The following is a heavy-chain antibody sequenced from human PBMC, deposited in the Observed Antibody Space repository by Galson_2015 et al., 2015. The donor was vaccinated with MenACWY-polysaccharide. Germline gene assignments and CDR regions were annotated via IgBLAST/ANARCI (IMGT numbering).Heavy chain of an antibody. J-gene: IGHJ4*02. D-gene: IGHD6-13*01. CDR3: ARGYRAYD. Sequence: SLRLSCAASGFTFSTYWMHWVRHAPGKGLVWVSRIKRDGSSTNYADSVKGRFTISRDNAKNTLYLQMNSLRAEDTALYYCARGYRAYDWGQGTLVTVSA. CDR2: IKRDGSST. V-gene: IGHV3-74*01. CDR1: GFTFSTYW.